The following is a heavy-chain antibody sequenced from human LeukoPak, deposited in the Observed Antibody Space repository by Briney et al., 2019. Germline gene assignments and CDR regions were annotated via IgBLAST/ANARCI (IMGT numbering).Heavy chain of an antibody. CDR3: ARAYYCSSTSCPRDY. CDR1: GGSISSGGYY. Sequence: PSQTLSLTCTVSGGSISSGGYYWSWIRQPPGKGLEWIGYIYHSGSTYYNPSLKSRVTISVDRSKNRFSLKLSSVTAADTAVYYCARAYYCSSTSCPRDYWGQGTLVTVSS. J-gene: IGHJ4*02. CDR2: IYHSGST. D-gene: IGHD2-2*01. V-gene: IGHV4-30-2*01.